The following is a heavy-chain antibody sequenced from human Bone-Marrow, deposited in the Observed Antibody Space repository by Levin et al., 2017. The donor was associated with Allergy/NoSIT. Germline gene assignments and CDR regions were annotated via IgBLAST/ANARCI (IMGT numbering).Heavy chain of an antibody. CDR3: AKGGGGLFDY. J-gene: IGHJ4*02. V-gene: IGHV3-23*01. D-gene: IGHD2-15*01. Sequence: PGGSLRLSCAASGFTFSNGALSWVRQAPGKGLEWVSGISGSGSSTYYADSVKGRFTISRDNSKNTLYLQMNSLRVEDTAVYYCAKGGGGLFDYWGQGTRVTVSS. CDR1: GFTFSNGA. CDR2: ISGSGSST.